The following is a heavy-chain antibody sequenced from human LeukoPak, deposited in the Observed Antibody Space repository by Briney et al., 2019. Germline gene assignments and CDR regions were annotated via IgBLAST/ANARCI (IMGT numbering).Heavy chain of an antibody. CDR3: AREGLPYAVTKFMVWFDP. CDR2: INPNSGGT. V-gene: IGHV1-2*02. Sequence: ALVKVSCKASGYTFTGYYMHWVRQAPGQGLEWMGWINPNSGGTNYAQKFQGRVTMTRDTSISTAYMELSRLRSDDTAVYYCAREGLPYAVTKFMVWFDPWGQGTLVTVSS. CDR1: GYTFTGYY. D-gene: IGHD4-17*01. J-gene: IGHJ5*02.